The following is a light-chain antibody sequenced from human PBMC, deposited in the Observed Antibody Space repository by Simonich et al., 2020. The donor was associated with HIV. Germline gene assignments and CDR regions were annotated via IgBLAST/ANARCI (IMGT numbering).Light chain of an antibody. CDR2: WAS. CDR1: RSVLYSSNNKNY. V-gene: IGKV4-1*01. CDR3: QQYYSTPLT. Sequence: DIMMTQSPDSLAVSLGEGATINCKSSRSVLYSSNNKNYLAWYQHKPGQPPKLLIYWASTRESGVPDRFSGSGSGTNFTRTISSLQAEDVAVYYCQQYYSTPLTFGGGTKVEIK. J-gene: IGKJ4*01.